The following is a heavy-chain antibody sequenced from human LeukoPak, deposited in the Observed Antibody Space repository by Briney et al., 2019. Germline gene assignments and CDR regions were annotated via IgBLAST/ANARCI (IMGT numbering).Heavy chain of an antibody. V-gene: IGHV3-66*01. D-gene: IGHD3-10*01. Sequence: PGGSLRLSCAASGFTVSSNYMSWVRQGPGKGLECVSVISNDGDTYYADSVKGRFTISRDNAKNSLYLQMNSLRAEDTAVYYCARDYYGSGSYYPFEGLAGGDVYYYYMDVWGKGTTVTISS. CDR1: GFTVSSNY. CDR2: ISNDGDT. J-gene: IGHJ6*03. CDR3: ARDYYGSGSYYPFEGLAGGDVYYYYMDV.